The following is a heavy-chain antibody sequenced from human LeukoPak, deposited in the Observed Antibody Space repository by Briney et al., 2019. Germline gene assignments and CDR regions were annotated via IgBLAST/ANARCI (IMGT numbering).Heavy chain of an antibody. CDR2: INAGNGNT. Sequence: GASVKVSCKASGYTFTSYAMHWVRQAPGQRLEWMGWINAGNGNTKYSQEFQGRVTITRDTSASTAYMGLSSLRSEDMAVYYCARDSLPPTGIADEDDAFDIWGQGTMVTVSS. J-gene: IGHJ3*02. CDR3: ARDSLPPTGIADEDDAFDI. V-gene: IGHV1-3*03. D-gene: IGHD6-13*01. CDR1: GYTFTSYA.